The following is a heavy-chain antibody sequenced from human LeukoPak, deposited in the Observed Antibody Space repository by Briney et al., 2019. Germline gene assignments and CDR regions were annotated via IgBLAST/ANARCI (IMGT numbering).Heavy chain of an antibody. Sequence: GGSLRLSCAASGFAFSSYSMNWVRQAPGKGLEWVSSISSSSSYIYYEDSVKGRFTISRDDAKNSLYLQMNSLRAEDTAVYYCARDSKVTADHPHYWGQGTLVTVSS. CDR1: GFAFSSYS. V-gene: IGHV3-21*01. J-gene: IGHJ4*02. CDR3: ARDSKVTADHPHY. D-gene: IGHD2-21*02. CDR2: ISSSSSYI.